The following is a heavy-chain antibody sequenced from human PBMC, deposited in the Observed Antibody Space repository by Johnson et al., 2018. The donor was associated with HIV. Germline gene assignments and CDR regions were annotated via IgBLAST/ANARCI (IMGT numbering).Heavy chain of an antibody. V-gene: IGHV3-20*04. CDR1: GFTFDDYD. CDR3: ARDPNMSKTLWFREADAFDI. D-gene: IGHD3-10*01. Sequence: EQLVESGGGVVRPGGSLRLSCAASGFTFDDYDMSWVRQAPGKGLEWVSGINWNGGSTGYGDSVKGRFTISRDNAKNSLYLQMNNLRAEDSALYYCARDPNMSKTLWFREADAFDIWGQGTMVTVSS. CDR2: INWNGGST. J-gene: IGHJ3*02.